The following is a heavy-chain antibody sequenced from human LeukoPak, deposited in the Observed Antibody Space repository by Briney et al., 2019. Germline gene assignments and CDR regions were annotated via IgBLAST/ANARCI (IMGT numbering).Heavy chain of an antibody. CDR1: GGSISSYY. CDR3: ARSLGYCSSTSCPNWFDP. CDR2: IYYSGST. D-gene: IGHD2-2*01. V-gene: IGHV4-59*01. Sequence: ASETLSLTCTVSGGSISSYYWSWIRQPPGKVLERIGYIYYSGSTKYNPSLKSRVTISVDTSKNQFSLKLSSVTAADTAVYYCARSLGYCSSTSCPNWFDPWGQGTLVTVSS. J-gene: IGHJ5*02.